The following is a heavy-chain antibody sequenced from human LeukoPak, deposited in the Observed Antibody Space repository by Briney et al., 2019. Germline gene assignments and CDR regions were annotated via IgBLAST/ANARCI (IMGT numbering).Heavy chain of an antibody. Sequence: ASVKVSCKASGYTFTSYAMNWVRQAPGQGLEWMGWINTNTGNPTYAQGFTGRFVFSLDTSVSTAYLQISSLKAEDTAVYYCARGEGYSSSWYNRWFDPWGQGTLVTVSS. CDR2: INTNTGNP. V-gene: IGHV7-4-1*02. J-gene: IGHJ5*02. D-gene: IGHD6-13*01. CDR3: ARGEGYSSSWYNRWFDP. CDR1: GYTFTSYA.